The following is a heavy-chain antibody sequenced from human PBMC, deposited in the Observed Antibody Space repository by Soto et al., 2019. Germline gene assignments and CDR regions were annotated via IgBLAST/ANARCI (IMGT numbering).Heavy chain of an antibody. V-gene: IGHV3-23*01. J-gene: IGHJ4*02. CDR3: AKGWAYYYDNSGYYFDY. CDR2: ISGSGANT. Sequence: SGGSLRLSCAASGFTFSSYAMSWVRQAPGKGLEWVSPISGSGANTYYADSVKGRFTLSRDSSRNTLYLQMNSLRAEDTAVYYCAKGWAYYYDNSGYYFDYWGQGTLVTVSS. D-gene: IGHD3-22*01. CDR1: GFTFSSYA.